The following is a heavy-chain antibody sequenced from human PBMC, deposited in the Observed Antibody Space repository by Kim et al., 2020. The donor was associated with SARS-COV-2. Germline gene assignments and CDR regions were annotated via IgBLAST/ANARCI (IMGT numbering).Heavy chain of an antibody. Sequence: SVKVSCKASGGTFSSYAISWVRQAPGQGLEWMGGIIPIFGTANYAQKFQGRVTITADESTSTAYMELSSLRSEDTAVYYCARGGGSGSYYNWFDPWGQGTLVTVSS. J-gene: IGHJ5*02. V-gene: IGHV1-69*13. CDR2: IIPIFGTA. CDR3: ARGGGSGSYYNWFDP. CDR1: GGTFSSYA. D-gene: IGHD3-10*01.